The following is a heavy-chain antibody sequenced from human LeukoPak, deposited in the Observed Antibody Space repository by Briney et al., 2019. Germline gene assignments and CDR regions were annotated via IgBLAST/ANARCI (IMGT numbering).Heavy chain of an antibody. CDR2: IYYSGST. V-gene: IGHV4-61*01. CDR1: GGSISSSSYY. Sequence: SETLSLTCTVSGGSISSSSYYWSWIRQPPGKGLEWMGYIYYSGSTNYNPSLKSRVTISVDTSKNQFSLKLSSVTAADTAVYYCARTTEDCSSTSCYQYWFDPWGQGTLVTVSS. D-gene: IGHD2-2*01. J-gene: IGHJ5*02. CDR3: ARTTEDCSSTSCYQYWFDP.